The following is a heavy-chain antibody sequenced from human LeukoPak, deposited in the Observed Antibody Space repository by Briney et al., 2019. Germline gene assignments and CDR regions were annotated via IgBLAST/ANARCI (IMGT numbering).Heavy chain of an antibody. Sequence: GGSLRLSCAASGFTFSSYEMNWVRQAPGKGLEWVSYISSSGTIYYADSVKGRFTISRDNAKNSLYLQMNSLRAEDTAVYYCARSGPVDYYYYYMDVWGKGTTVTISS. CDR3: ARSGPVDYYYYYMDV. J-gene: IGHJ6*03. CDR1: GFTFSSYE. V-gene: IGHV3-48*03. D-gene: IGHD2-15*01. CDR2: ISSSGTI.